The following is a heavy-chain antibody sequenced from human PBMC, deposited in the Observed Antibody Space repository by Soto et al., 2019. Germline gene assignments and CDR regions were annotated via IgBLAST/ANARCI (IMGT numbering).Heavy chain of an antibody. D-gene: IGHD6-13*01. J-gene: IGHJ4*02. CDR3: ARVRSSSWYRTKPTDYFDY. V-gene: IGHV4-34*01. CDR2: INHSGST. CDR1: GGSFSGYY. Sequence: PSETLSLTCAVYGGSFSGYYWSWIRQPPGKGLEWIGEINHSGSTNYNPSLKSRVTISVDTSKNQFSLKLSSVTAADTAVYYCARVRSSSWYRTKPTDYFDYWGQGTLVTVSS.